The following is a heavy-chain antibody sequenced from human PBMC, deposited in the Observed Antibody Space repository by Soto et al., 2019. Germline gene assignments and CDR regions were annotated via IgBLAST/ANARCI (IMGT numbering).Heavy chain of an antibody. CDR1: GGSISSGGYY. V-gene: IGHV4-31*03. CDR3: ARVRIVGASPRFDY. J-gene: IGHJ4*02. D-gene: IGHD1-26*01. CDR2: IYYSGST. Sequence: PSETLSLTCTVSGGSISSGGYYWSWIRQHPGKGLEWIGYIYYSGSTYYNPSLKSRVTISVDTSKNQFSLKLSSVTAADTAVYYCARVRIVGASPRFDYWGQGTLVTVSS.